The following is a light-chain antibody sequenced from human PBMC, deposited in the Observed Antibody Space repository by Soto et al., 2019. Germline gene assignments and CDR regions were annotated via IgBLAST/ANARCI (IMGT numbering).Light chain of an antibody. CDR1: SSDIGGYKY. CDR2: EVS. Sequence: QSALTQPASVSGSLGQSITISCTGTSSDIGGYKYVSWYQQHPGKAPKLIIFEVSNRPSGVSDRFSGSNSGNTASLTISGLQAEDEADYYCTSHSRYTVPVFGAGITVTVL. J-gene: IGLJ3*02. CDR3: TSHSRYTVPV. V-gene: IGLV2-14*01.